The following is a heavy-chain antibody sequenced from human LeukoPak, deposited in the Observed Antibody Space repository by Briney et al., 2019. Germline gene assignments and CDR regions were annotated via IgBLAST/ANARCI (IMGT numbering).Heavy chain of an antibody. D-gene: IGHD6-13*01. CDR3: ARGAGLNWFDP. CDR2: IYYSGST. V-gene: IGHV4-59*01. J-gene: IGHJ5*02. Sequence: SETLSLTYTVSGGSISSYYWSWIRQSPGKGLEWIGYIYYSGSTTYNPSLKSRVTISVDTSKNHFSLKLSSLTAADTAVYYCARGAGLNWFDPWGQGTLVTVSS. CDR1: GGSISSYY.